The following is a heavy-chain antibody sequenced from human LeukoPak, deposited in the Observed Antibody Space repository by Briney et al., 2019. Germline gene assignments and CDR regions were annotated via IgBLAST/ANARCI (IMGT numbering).Heavy chain of an antibody. Sequence: PGGSLRLSCAASGFTFSNAWMSWVRQAPGKGLEWVGRIKSKTDGGTTDYAAPVKGRFTISRDDSKNTLYLQMNSLKTEDTAVYYCTTVPPTRSMGADKFRFDPWGQGTLVTVSS. CDR2: IKSKTDGGTT. V-gene: IGHV3-15*01. J-gene: IGHJ5*02. D-gene: IGHD1-26*01. CDR1: GFTFSNAW. CDR3: TTVPPTRSMGADKFRFDP.